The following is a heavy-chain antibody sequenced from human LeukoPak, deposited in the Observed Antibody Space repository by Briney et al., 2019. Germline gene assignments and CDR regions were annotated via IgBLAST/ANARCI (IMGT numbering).Heavy chain of an antibody. J-gene: IGHJ6*02. CDR3: AKDPGYFDWSLRGDYGMDV. V-gene: IGHV3-30*18. Sequence: PGGSLRLSCAASGFTFSNYGMHWVRQAPGKGLEWVAVISYDVSNKYYADSVKGRFTISRDNSKNTLYLQMNSLRVEDTAVYYCAKDPGYFDWSLRGDYGMDVWGQGTTVSVSS. D-gene: IGHD3-9*01. CDR1: GFTFSNYG. CDR2: ISYDVSNK.